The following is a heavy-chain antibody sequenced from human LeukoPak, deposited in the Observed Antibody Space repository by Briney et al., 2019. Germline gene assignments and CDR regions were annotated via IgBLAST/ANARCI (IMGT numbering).Heavy chain of an antibody. CDR2: INHSGST. CDR1: GGSFSGYY. CDR3: ARVGIAAAGTEIAEYFQH. Sequence: SETLSLTCAVYGGSFSGYYWSWIRQPPGKGLEWIGEINHSGSTNYNPSLKSRVTISVDTSKNQFSLKLSSVTAADTAVYYCARVGIAAAGTEIAEYFQHWGQGTLVTVSS. V-gene: IGHV4-34*01. D-gene: IGHD6-13*01. J-gene: IGHJ1*01.